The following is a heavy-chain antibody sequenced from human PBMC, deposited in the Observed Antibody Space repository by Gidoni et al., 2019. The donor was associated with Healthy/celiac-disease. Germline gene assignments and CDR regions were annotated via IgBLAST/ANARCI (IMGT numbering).Heavy chain of an antibody. Sequence: EVLPLESGGGCVQHGGSLRLGWADAGCTLSSYAMSWVRQAPGKGLEWVSAISGSGGSTYYADSVKGRFTISRDNSKNTLYLQMNSLRAEDTAVYYCAKHLGSGYPLYLDYWGQGTLVTVSS. V-gene: IGHV3-23*01. CDR3: AKHLGSGYPLYLDY. CDR1: GCTLSSYA. CDR2: ISGSGGST. D-gene: IGHD3-22*01. J-gene: IGHJ4*02.